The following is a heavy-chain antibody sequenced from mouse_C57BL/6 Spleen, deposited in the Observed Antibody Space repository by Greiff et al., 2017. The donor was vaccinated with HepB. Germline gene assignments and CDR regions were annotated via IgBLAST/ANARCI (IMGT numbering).Heavy chain of an antibody. V-gene: IGHV1-18*01. Sequence: EVQLQQSGPELVKPGASVKIPCKASGYTFTDYNMDWVKQSHGKSLEWIGDINPNNGVTIYNQKFKGKATLTVDKSSSTAYMEIRSLTSEDTAVYYCARGFAYWGQGTLVTVSA. CDR3: ARGFAY. J-gene: IGHJ3*01. CDR2: INPNNGVT. CDR1: GYTFTDYN.